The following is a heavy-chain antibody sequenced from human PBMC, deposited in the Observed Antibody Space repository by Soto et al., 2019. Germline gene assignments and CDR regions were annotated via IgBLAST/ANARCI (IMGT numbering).Heavy chain of an antibody. CDR2: ISAYNGNT. CDR3: ARDQVLWFGGDYGMDV. J-gene: IGHJ6*02. V-gene: IGHV1-18*01. CDR1: GYTFTSYG. Sequence: QVQLVQSGAEVKEPGASVKVSCKASGYTFTSYGISWVRQSPGQGLEWMGWISAYNGNTNYAQKLQGRVTMTTDTSTSTAYMELRSLRSDYTAVYYCARDQVLWFGGDYGMDVWGQGTTVTVSS. D-gene: IGHD3-10*01.